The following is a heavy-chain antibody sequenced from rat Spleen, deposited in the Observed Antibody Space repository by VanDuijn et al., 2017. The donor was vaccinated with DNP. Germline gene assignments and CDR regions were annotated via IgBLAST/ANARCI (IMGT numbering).Heavy chain of an antibody. CDR3: ARWVWYFDY. CDR2: INHSGYT. Sequence: EVQLQESGPGLVKPSQSLSLTCSVTGYSITSHYWGWIRKLPGNKMEWIGYINHSGYTGYNPSLKSRISITRDTSKNQFFLHLNSVTTEDTATYYCARWVWYFDYWGQGVIVSVSS. CDR1: GYSITSHY. J-gene: IGHJ2*01. V-gene: IGHV3-1*01.